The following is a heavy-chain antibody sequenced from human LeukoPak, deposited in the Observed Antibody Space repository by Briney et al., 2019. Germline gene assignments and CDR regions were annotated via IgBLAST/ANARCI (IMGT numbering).Heavy chain of an antibody. CDR2: MNPNSGNT. D-gene: IGHD3-3*01. CDR3: ARGGTYQTYYDFWSGYYHNWFDP. CDR1: GYTFTNFD. Sequence: ASVKVSCKASGYTFTNFDINWVRQATGQGLEWMGWMNPNSGNTGYAQKFQGRVTITRNTSISTAYMELSSLRSEDTAVYYCARGGTYQTYYDFWSGYYHNWFDPWGQGTLVTVSS. J-gene: IGHJ5*02. V-gene: IGHV1-8*01.